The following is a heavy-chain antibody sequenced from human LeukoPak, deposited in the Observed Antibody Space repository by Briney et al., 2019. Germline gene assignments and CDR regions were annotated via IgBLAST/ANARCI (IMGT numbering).Heavy chain of an antibody. V-gene: IGHV4-61*02. Sequence: SPSQTLSLTCTVSGGSISSGSYYWSWIRQPAGKGLEWIGRIYTSGSTNYNPSLKSRVTISVDTSKNQFSLKLSSVTAADTAVYYCARDRSSSWYEGPFDYWGQGTLVTVSS. J-gene: IGHJ4*02. CDR3: ARDRSSSWYEGPFDY. D-gene: IGHD6-13*01. CDR1: GGSISSGSYY. CDR2: IYTSGST.